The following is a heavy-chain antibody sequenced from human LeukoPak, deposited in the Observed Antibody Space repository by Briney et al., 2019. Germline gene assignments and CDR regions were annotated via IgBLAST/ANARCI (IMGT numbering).Heavy chain of an antibody. V-gene: IGHV1-18*01. D-gene: IGHD3-10*01. CDR2: ISAYNGNT. CDR1: GYTFTSYG. CDR3: ARGRGVAGTYWYFDL. J-gene: IGHJ2*01. Sequence: ASVKVSCKASGYTFTSYGISWVRQAPGQGLEWMGWISAYNGNTNYAQKLQGRVTMTTDTSTSTDYMELRSLRSDDTAVYYCARGRGVAGTYWYFDLWGRGTLVTVSS.